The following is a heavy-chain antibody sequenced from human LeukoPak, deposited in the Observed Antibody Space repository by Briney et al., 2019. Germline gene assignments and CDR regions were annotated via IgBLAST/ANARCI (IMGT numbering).Heavy chain of an antibody. J-gene: IGHJ6*02. Sequence: ASVKVSCKASGYTFTGYYMHWVRQAPGQGLEWMGWVNPNSGGTNYAQKFQGWVAMTRDTSISTAYMELSRLRSDDTAVYYCARNAPYYYGMDVWGQGTTVTVSS. V-gene: IGHV1-2*04. CDR1: GYTFTGYY. CDR2: VNPNSGGT. D-gene: IGHD1-1*01. CDR3: ARNAPYYYGMDV.